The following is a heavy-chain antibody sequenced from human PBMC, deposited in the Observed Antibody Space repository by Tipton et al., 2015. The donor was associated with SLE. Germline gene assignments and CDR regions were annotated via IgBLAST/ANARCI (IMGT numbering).Heavy chain of an antibody. CDR3: AREGTGTPY. J-gene: IGHJ4*02. Sequence: TLSLTCTVSGYSISSGYYWGWIRQPPGKGLEWIGSIYHSGSTYYNPSLKSRLTISVDTSKNQFSLKLSSVTAADTAVYYCAREGTGTPYWGQGTLVTVSS. CDR1: GYSISSGYY. CDR2: IYHSGST. V-gene: IGHV4-38-2*02. D-gene: IGHD1-1*01.